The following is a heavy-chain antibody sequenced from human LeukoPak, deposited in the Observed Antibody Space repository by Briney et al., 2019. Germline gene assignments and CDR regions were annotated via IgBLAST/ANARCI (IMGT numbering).Heavy chain of an antibody. CDR1: GFTFSSYG. D-gene: IGHD6-13*01. V-gene: IGHV3-30*18. Sequence: PGRSLRLSCAASGFTFSSYGIHWVRQAPGKGLEWVAAISYDGGDKYYADSVKGRFTISRDNSKNTLYLQMNSLRAEDTAVYYCAKAYSSSWYVEDAFDIWGQGTMVTVSS. J-gene: IGHJ3*02. CDR2: ISYDGGDK. CDR3: AKAYSSSWYVEDAFDI.